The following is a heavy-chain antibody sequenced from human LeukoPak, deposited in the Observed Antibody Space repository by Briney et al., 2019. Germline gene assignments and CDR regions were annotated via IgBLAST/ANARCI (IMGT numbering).Heavy chain of an antibody. CDR2: IYTSGST. Sequence: SETLSLTCTVTGGSISSYYWSWIRQPAGKGLEWIGRIYTSGSTSYNPSLKSRVTMSVDTSKNQFSLKLSSVTAADTAVYYCARGPNRITMMIGDAFDIWGQGTMVTVSS. CDR1: GGSISSYY. J-gene: IGHJ3*02. D-gene: IGHD3-22*01. V-gene: IGHV4-4*07. CDR3: ARGPNRITMMIGDAFDI.